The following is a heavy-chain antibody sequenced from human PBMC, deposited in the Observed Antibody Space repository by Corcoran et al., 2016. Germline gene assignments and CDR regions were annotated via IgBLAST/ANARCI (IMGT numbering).Heavy chain of an antibody. Sequence: EVQLVQSGAEVKKPGESLKISCKGSGYSFTSYWIGWVRQMPGKGLEWMGIIYPGDSDTRYSPSFQGQVTISADKSISTAYLQWRSLKAADTAMYYCARRHHQDYCSSGSCDPRDPNWFDPGGQRTLVTVSS. J-gene: IGHJ5*02. D-gene: IGHD2-15*01. CDR2: IYPGDSDT. CDR1: GYSFTSYW. V-gene: IGHV5-51*01. CDR3: ARRHHQDYCSSGSCDPRDPNWFDP.